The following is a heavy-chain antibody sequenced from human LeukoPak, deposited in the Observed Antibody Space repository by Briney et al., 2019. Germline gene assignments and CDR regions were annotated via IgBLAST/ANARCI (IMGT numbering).Heavy chain of an antibody. CDR2: IKQDGSEK. CDR1: GFTFSTYW. J-gene: IGHJ4*02. Sequence: GGSLRLSCAASGFTFSTYWMSWVRQAPGKGLEWVANIKQDGSEKNYVDSVKGRFTISRDNAKNSLYLQMNSLRADDTAVYYCVRNPHGDFDYWGQGTLVTVS. V-gene: IGHV3-7*03. CDR3: VRNPHGDFDY. D-gene: IGHD4-17*01.